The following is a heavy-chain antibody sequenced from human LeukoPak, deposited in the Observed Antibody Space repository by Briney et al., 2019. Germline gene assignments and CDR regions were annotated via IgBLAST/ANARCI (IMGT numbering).Heavy chain of an antibody. D-gene: IGHD6-13*01. CDR3: ARGGGIAAAESYYFDS. Sequence: PSETLSLTCTVSGYSISSGYYWGWIRQPPGKGLEWIGSIYHSGSTYYNPSLKSRVTISVDTSKNQFSLKLSSVTAADTAVYYCARGGGIAAAESYYFDSWGQGTLVTVSS. V-gene: IGHV4-38-2*02. CDR2: IYHSGST. J-gene: IGHJ4*02. CDR1: GYSISSGYY.